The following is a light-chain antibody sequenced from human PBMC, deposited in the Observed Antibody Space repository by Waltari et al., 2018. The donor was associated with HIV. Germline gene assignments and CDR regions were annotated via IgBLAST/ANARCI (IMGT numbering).Light chain of an antibody. V-gene: IGLV2-23*02. J-gene: IGLJ2*01. CDR3: CSYAGSESSEV. Sequence: LTQPASVSGSPGQSITISCTGTSSNIGANNYVSWYQQHPGKAPNLIIYDVTKRPSGVSNRFSGSKSGNTASLTISGLQAEDEADYHCCSYAGSESSEVFGGGTKLTVL. CDR2: DVT. CDR1: SSNIGANNY.